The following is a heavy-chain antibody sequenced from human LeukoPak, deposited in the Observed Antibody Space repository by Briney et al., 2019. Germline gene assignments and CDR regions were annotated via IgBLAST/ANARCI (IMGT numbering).Heavy chain of an antibody. J-gene: IGHJ6*03. D-gene: IGHD2-8*01. V-gene: IGHV3-33*01. CDR1: GFTFSNYG. Sequence: GGSLRLSCAASGFTFSNYGIHWVRQAPGKGLEWVAVIYDDGSKEYFADSVKGRFTISRDNSKNTAVLQMNSLRAEDTAVYYCARRIVLMVYAGYYYYMDVWGKGTTVTVSS. CDR2: IYDDGSKE. CDR3: ARRIVLMVYAGYYYYMDV.